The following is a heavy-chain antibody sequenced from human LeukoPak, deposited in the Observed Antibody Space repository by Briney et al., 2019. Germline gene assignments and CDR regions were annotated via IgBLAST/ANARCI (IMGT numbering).Heavy chain of an antibody. J-gene: IGHJ4*02. CDR1: GFIFSSSA. D-gene: IGHD4-17*01. CDR2: ISGSGGST. V-gene: IGHV3-23*01. Sequence: GGSLRLSCAASGFIFSSSAMSWFRQAPGKGLEWVSAISGSGGSTYYADSVKGRFTISRDNSKNTLYLQMNSLRAEDTAVYYCAKDTVTPFDFDYWGQRTLVTVSS. CDR3: AKDTVTPFDFDY.